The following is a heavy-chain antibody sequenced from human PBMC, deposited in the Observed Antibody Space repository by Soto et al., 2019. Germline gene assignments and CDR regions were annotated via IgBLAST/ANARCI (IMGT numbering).Heavy chain of an antibody. CDR3: ARGPQLWFDY. J-gene: IGHJ4*02. CDR1: GGSVSSSSYY. D-gene: IGHD5-18*01. Sequence: SETLSLTCTVSGGSVSSSSYYWGWVRQPPGKGLEWIGSVYYSGSTNYNPSLKSRVTISVDTSKNQFSLKLSSVTAADTAVYYCARGPQLWFDYWGQGTLVTVSS. V-gene: IGHV4-39*07. CDR2: VYYSGST.